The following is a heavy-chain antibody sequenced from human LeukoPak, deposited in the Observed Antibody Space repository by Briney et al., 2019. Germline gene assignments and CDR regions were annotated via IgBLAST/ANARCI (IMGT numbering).Heavy chain of an antibody. CDR1: GGSFSGYY. Sequence: SETLSLTCAVYGGSFSGYYWSWIRQHPGKGLEWIGYIYYSGSTYYNPSLKSRVTISVDTSKNQFSLKLSSVTAADTAVYYCARGGYYYDSSPFDIWGQGTMVTVSS. CDR3: ARGGYYYDSSPFDI. V-gene: IGHV4-31*11. D-gene: IGHD3-22*01. CDR2: IYYSGST. J-gene: IGHJ3*02.